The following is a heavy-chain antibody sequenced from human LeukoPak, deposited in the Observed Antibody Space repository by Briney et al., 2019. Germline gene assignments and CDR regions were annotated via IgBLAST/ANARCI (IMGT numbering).Heavy chain of an antibody. CDR2: IIPIFGTA. CDR3: ARAHPITGTKGFYFDY. J-gene: IGHJ4*02. D-gene: IGHD1-7*01. Sequence: ASVKVSCKASGGTFSSYAISWVRQAPGQGLEWMGRIIPIFGTANYAQKFQGRVTITTDESTSTAYMELSSLRSEDTAVYYYARAHPITGTKGFYFDYWGQGTLVTVSS. V-gene: IGHV1-69*05. CDR1: GGTFSSYA.